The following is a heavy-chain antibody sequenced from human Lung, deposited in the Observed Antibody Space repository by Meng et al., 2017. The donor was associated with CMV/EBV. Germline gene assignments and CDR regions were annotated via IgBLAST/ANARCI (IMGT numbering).Heavy chain of an antibody. V-gene: IGHV3-72*01. D-gene: IGHD1-26*01. CDR2: AANKANRYTT. CDR1: GFILSDHC. CDR3: TRGHSGIDIYAFDI. Sequence: GGSXRLXCAGSGFILSDHCIDWVRQAPGKGLEWIGRAANKANRYTTEYAASVKGRFTFSRYDSENSLYLQMNSLKSENTAVYYCTRGHSGIDIYAFDIWGQGTXVTVSS. J-gene: IGHJ3*02.